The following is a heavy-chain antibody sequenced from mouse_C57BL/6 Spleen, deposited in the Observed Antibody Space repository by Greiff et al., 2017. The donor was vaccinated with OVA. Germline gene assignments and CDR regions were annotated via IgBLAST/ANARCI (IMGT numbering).Heavy chain of an antibody. J-gene: IGHJ4*01. Sequence: EVKVEESGGGLVKPGGSLKLSCAASGFTFSSYAMSWVRQTPEKRLEWVATISDGGSYTYYPDNVKGRFTISRDNAKNNLYLQMSHLKSEDTAMYYCAREKTGTDYAMDYWGQGTSVTVSS. CDR3: AREKTGTDYAMDY. D-gene: IGHD3-3*01. CDR2: ISDGGSYT. V-gene: IGHV5-4*01. CDR1: GFTFSSYA.